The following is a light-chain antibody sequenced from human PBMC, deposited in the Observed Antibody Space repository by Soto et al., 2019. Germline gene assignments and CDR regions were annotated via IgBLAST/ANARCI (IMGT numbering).Light chain of an antibody. CDR2: KAS. CDR3: QQTYSTPLT. Sequence: DIQMTQSPSTLSGSVGYRVTITCRASQTISSWLAWYQQKPGKAPKLLIYKASTLKSGVPSRFSGSGSGTDFTLTISSLQPEDFASYYCQQTYSTPLTFGGGTKVDIK. J-gene: IGKJ4*01. CDR1: QTISSW. V-gene: IGKV1-5*03.